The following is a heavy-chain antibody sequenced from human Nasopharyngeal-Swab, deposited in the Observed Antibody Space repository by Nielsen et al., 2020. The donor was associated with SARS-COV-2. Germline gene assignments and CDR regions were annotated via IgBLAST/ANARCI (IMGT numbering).Heavy chain of an antibody. CDR2: IISSGSTI. V-gene: IGHV3-48*03. D-gene: IGHD3-3*01. Sequence: GGSLRLSCEASGFTFSSYEMNWVRQAQGKGLEWVSSIISSGSTIYYADSVKGRFTISRNNAKNSLYLQMNSLRAEYTAVYYCARGGTYYDFWSCYYNYYYGMDVWGQGTTVTVSS. CDR1: GFTFSSYE. CDR3: ARGGTYYDFWSCYYNYYYGMDV. J-gene: IGHJ6*02.